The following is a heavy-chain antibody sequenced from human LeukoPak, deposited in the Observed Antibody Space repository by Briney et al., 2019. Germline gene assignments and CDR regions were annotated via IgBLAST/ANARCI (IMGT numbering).Heavy chain of an antibody. Sequence: SETLSLTCAVYGGSFSGYCWSWIRQPPGKGLEWIGEINHSGSTNYNPSLKSRVTISVDTSKNQFSLKLGSVTAADTAVYYCARAGGWLQLRGVYWFDPWGQGTLVTVSS. CDR3: ARAGGWLQLRGVYWFDP. V-gene: IGHV4-34*01. J-gene: IGHJ5*02. CDR1: GGSFSGYC. CDR2: INHSGST. D-gene: IGHD5-24*01.